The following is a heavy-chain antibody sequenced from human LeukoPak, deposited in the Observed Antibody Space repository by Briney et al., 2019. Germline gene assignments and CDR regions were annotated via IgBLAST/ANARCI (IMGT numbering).Heavy chain of an antibody. Sequence: GGSLRLSCAASGFTFSSYAMSWVRQAPGKGLEWVAVISYDGSNKYYADSVKGRFTISRDNSKNTLYLQMNSLRAEDTAVYYCAKDQGMDVWGQGTTVTVSS. J-gene: IGHJ6*02. CDR2: ISYDGSNK. V-gene: IGHV3-30*18. CDR1: GFTFSSYA. CDR3: AKDQGMDV.